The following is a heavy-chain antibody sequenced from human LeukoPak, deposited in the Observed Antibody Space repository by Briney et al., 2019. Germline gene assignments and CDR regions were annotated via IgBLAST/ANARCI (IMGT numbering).Heavy chain of an antibody. J-gene: IGHJ6*04. CDR1: GFTFSSYA. CDR2: ISGSGGST. Sequence: GGSLRLSCAASGFTFSSYAMNWVRQAPGKGLEWVAAISGSGGSTYYADSVKGRFTISRDNSKNTLYLQMNSLRAEDTAVYYCAKDGALRYFDWLLEVYYYYYGMDVWGKGTTVTVSS. D-gene: IGHD3-9*01. V-gene: IGHV3-23*01. CDR3: AKDGALRYFDWLLEVYYYYYGMDV.